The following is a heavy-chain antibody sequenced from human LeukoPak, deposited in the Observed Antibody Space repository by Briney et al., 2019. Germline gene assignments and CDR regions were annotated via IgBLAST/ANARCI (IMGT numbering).Heavy chain of an antibody. J-gene: IGHJ4*02. CDR2: IKSKTDGGTT. Sequence: GGSLRLSCTASGFTFSSYSLNWVRQAPGKGLEWVGRIKSKTDGGTTDYAAPVKGRFTISRDDSKNTLYLQMNSLKTEDTAVYYCTTLAYCGGDCYSRDYWGQGTLVTVSS. CDR1: GFTFSSYS. V-gene: IGHV3-15*01. CDR3: TTLAYCGGDCYSRDY. D-gene: IGHD2-21*01.